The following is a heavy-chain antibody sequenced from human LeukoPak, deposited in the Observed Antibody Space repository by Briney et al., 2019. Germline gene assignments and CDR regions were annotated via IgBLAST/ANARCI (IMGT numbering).Heavy chain of an antibody. CDR2: MNPNRGNT. CDR1: GYTFTIYD. CDR3: ARYGIVTYYDFWSGYYWFDP. D-gene: IGHD3-3*01. Sequence: ASVTVSFKSSGYTFTIYDINWVRQAPGQGLEWVGWMNPNRGNTGYAQKFQGRVTMTRNTSISTAYMELSSLRSEDTAVYYCARYGIVTYYDFWSGYYWFDPWGQGTLVTVSS. V-gene: IGHV1-8*01. J-gene: IGHJ5*02.